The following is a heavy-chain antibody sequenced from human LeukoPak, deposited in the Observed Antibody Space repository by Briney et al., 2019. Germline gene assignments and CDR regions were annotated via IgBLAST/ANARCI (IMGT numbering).Heavy chain of an antibody. CDR3: ARHAAFAEYQSHLTHFDY. D-gene: IGHD2-2*01. J-gene: IGHJ4*02. CDR2: IYHSGRT. Sequence: SEALSLTCTVSGGSISSYYWSWIRQPPGKGLEWIGYIYHSGRTNYSPSLKSRVTISVDTSKNQFSLKLSSVTAADTAVYYCARHAAFAEYQSHLTHFDYWGQRTLVTVSS. V-gene: IGHV4-59*08. CDR1: GGSISSYY.